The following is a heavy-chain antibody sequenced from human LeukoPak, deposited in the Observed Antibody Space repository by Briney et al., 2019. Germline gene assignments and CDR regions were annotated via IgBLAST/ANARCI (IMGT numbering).Heavy chain of an antibody. CDR1: GFTFSTYA. Sequence: GGSLLLSCAASGFTFSTYAMSWVRQAPGRGLEWVSTISGSGDYTYYADSVKGRFTISRDNSKSTLYLQMNTLRAEDTAVFYCARTFGYCTATIYYTLYYFDYWGQETLVTVSS. CDR3: ARTFGYCTATIYYTLYYFDY. D-gene: IGHD2-2*02. J-gene: IGHJ4*02. V-gene: IGHV3-23*01. CDR2: ISGSGDYT.